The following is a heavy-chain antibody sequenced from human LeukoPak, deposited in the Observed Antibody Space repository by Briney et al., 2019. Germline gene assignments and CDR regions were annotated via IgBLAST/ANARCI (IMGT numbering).Heavy chain of an antibody. Sequence: GGSLRLSCAASGFTFSSYAMSWVRQAPGKGLEWVSAISGSGGSTYYADSVKGRFTISRDNSKNTLYLQMNSLRAEDTAVYYCAKFSVGRVWYGNSGYDLGDYWGQGTLVTVSS. D-gene: IGHD5-12*01. CDR1: GFTFSSYA. J-gene: IGHJ4*02. CDR2: ISGSGGST. V-gene: IGHV3-23*01. CDR3: AKFSVGRVWYGNSGYDLGDY.